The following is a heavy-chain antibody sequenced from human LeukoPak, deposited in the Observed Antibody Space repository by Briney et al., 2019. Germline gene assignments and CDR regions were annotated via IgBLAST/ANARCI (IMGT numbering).Heavy chain of an antibody. Sequence: GGSLRLSCVASGFTFSSYEMVWVRQAPGKGLEWVSYISGGGSTIYSADSVKGRFTISRDNTKNSLFLQMNSLRAEDTAVYYCAKAGIAVPATPEYCGQGTQVTVSS. D-gene: IGHD6-19*01. CDR1: GFTFSSYE. J-gene: IGHJ4*02. CDR3: AKAGIAVPATPEY. CDR2: ISGGGSTI. V-gene: IGHV3-48*03.